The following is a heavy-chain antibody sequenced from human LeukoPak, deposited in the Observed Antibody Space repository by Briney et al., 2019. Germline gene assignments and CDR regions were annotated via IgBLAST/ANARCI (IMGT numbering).Heavy chain of an antibody. Sequence: ASVKVSCKASGGTFSSYDISWVRQAPGQGLEWMGWISAYNGNTNYAQKLQGRVTMTTDTSTSTAYMELRSLRSDDTAVYYCARDRRSSGWYLEGDAFDIWGQGTMVTVSS. CDR1: GGTFSSYD. CDR2: ISAYNGNT. J-gene: IGHJ3*02. V-gene: IGHV1-18*01. D-gene: IGHD6-19*01. CDR3: ARDRRSSGWYLEGDAFDI.